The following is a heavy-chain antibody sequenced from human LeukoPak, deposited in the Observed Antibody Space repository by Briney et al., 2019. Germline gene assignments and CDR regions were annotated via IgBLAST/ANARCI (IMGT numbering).Heavy chain of an antibody. V-gene: IGHV4-38-2*02. Sequence: SETLSLTCTVSGYSINSGYYWGWIRQPPGKRLEWIGSIQSSGTTYYNPTLKSRVTISVDTPKNHFALKLTSVTAADAAVYYCARDLGYSGFDWAPWGQGTLVTVSS. D-gene: IGHD5-12*01. CDR2: IQSSGTT. J-gene: IGHJ5*02. CDR3: ARDLGYSGFDWAP. CDR1: GYSINSGYY.